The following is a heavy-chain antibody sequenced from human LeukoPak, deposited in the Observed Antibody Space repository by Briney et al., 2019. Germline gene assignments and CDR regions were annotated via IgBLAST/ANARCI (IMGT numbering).Heavy chain of an antibody. Sequence: GRSLRLSCAASGFTFSSYSMNWVRQAPGKGLEWVSSISSSSSYIYYADSVKGRFTISRDNAKNTLYLQMHSLRAEDTAVYYCASPSSGQSFDIWGQGTMVTVSS. CDR3: ASPSSGQSFDI. V-gene: IGHV3-21*04. D-gene: IGHD6-19*01. CDR2: ISSSSSYI. J-gene: IGHJ3*02. CDR1: GFTFSSYS.